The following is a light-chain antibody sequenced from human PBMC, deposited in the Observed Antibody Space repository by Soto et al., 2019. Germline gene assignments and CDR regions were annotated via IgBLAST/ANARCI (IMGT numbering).Light chain of an antibody. Sequence: QSVLTQPPSVSGAPGQRVTISCTGSSSNIGAGYDVHWYQRLPGTAPKLLIYRNTNRPSGVPDRFSASKSGTSASLAITGLQAEEEADYYCQSFDSSLSGSVIGGGTKLTVL. CDR3: QSFDSSLSGSV. V-gene: IGLV1-40*01. CDR1: SSNIGAGYD. CDR2: RNT. J-gene: IGLJ3*02.